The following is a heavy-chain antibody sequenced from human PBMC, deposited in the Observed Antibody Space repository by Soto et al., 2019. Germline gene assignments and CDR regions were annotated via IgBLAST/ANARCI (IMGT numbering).Heavy chain of an antibody. Sequence: EVQLVESGGGLVKPGGSLRLSCAASGLTFSTYSWTGVRKAPGKGREWVPSIISSSSYIYYADSVKGRFTISRDNAKNSLYLQMNSLRAEDTAVYYYARITYYDFWSGQRDYYYMDVWGKGTTVTVSS. CDR1: GLTFSTYS. D-gene: IGHD3-3*01. CDR2: IISSSSYI. V-gene: IGHV3-21*01. J-gene: IGHJ6*03. CDR3: ARITYYDFWSGQRDYYYMDV.